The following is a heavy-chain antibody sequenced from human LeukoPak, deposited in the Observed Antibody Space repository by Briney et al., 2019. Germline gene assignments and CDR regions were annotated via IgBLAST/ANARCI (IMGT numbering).Heavy chain of an antibody. CDR3: ARGYSSSWYDY. CDR1: GYTFTGYY. V-gene: IGHV1-2*06. J-gene: IGHJ4*02. CDR2: INPNSGGT. D-gene: IGHD6-13*01. Sequence: GASVKVSCKASGYTFTGYYMHWVRQAPGQGLEWMGRINPNSGGTNYAQKVQGRVTMTRDTSISTAYMELSRLRSDDTAVYYCARGYSSSWYDYWGQGTLVTVSS.